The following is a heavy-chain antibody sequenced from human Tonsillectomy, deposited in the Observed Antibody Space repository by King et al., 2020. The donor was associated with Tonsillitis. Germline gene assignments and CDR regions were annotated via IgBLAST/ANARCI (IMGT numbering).Heavy chain of an antibody. V-gene: IGHV3-15*01. D-gene: IGHD6-6*01. CDR1: GFTFRNAW. J-gene: IGHJ4*02. Sequence: VQLVESGGGLVKPGGSLKLSCAASGFTFRNAWMSWVRQAPGEGREWVGRIKNKKDGGTTEYAARVKGRFTISSDESKKTLYLQINSLKTEDTAVYYCTTVNIAASPAGYWGQGTLVTASS. CDR2: IKNKKDGGTT. CDR3: TTVNIAASPAGY.